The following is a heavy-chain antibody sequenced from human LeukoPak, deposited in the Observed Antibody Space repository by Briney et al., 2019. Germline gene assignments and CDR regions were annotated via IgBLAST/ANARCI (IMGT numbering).Heavy chain of an antibody. CDR3: ARPTGLYSSGWYVVF. Sequence: GESLKISCKGSGYSFTSYWIGWVRQMPGKGLEWMGIIFPGDSDTRYSPSFQGQVTISADKSISTAYLQWSSLKASDTAMYYCARPTGLYSSGWYVVFWGQGTLVTVS. V-gene: IGHV5-51*01. D-gene: IGHD6-19*01. CDR2: IFPGDSDT. CDR1: GYSFTSYW. J-gene: IGHJ4*02.